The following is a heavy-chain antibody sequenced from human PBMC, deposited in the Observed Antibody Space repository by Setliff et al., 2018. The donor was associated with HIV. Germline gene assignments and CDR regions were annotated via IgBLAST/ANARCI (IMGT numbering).Heavy chain of an antibody. CDR1: RFTFSDYE. CDR3: AKWRWQQSEFDY. D-gene: IGHD2-8*01. CDR2: ISSSGSTI. V-gene: IGHV3-48*03. J-gene: IGHJ4*02. Sequence: PGGSLRLSCAASRFTFSDYEMNWVRQAPGKGLEWVSFISSSGSTIYYADSVKGRFTISRDNAKNSLHLQMDSLRAEDTAVYYCAKWRWQQSEFDYWGQGTLVTVSS.